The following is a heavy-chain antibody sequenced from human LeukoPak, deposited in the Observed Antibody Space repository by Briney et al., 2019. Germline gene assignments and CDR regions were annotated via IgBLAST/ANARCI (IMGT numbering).Heavy chain of an antibody. D-gene: IGHD3-3*01. Sequence: SETLSLTCTVSGGSISSSSYYWGWIRQPPGKGLEWIGSIYYSGSTYYNPSLKSRVTISVDTSKNQFSLKLSSVTAADTAVYYCARDRAGFWSGYPDAFDIWGQGTMVTVSS. V-gene: IGHV4-39*07. CDR3: ARDRAGFWSGYPDAFDI. CDR1: GGSISSSSYY. J-gene: IGHJ3*02. CDR2: IYYSGST.